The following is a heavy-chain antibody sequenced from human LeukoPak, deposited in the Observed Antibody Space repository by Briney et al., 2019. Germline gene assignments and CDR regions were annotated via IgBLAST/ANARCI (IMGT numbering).Heavy chain of an antibody. D-gene: IGHD3-22*01. CDR1: GFTFLSYS. CDR3: AREENYYDSSGRRDY. Sequence: GGSLRLSCAASGFTFLSYSMNWVRQAPGKGLEWVSSISSSSSYIYYADSVKGRFTISRDNAKNSLYLQMNSLRAEDTAVYYCAREENYYDSSGRRDYWGQGTLVTVSS. V-gene: IGHV3-21*01. CDR2: ISSSSSYI. J-gene: IGHJ4*02.